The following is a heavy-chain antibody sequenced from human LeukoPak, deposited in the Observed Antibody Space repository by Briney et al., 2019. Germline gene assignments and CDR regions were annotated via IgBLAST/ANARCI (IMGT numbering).Heavy chain of an antibody. D-gene: IGHD3-22*01. V-gene: IGHV4-39*07. J-gene: IGHJ5*02. CDR3: ARDLDYYDSTWFDP. CDR1: GGSISSSTYY. Sequence: SETLSLTCTVSGGSISSSTYYWGWIRQPPGKGLEWIGSITYSGSTYYNPSLKSRVTISVDTSKNQFSLKLISVTAADTAVYYCARDLDYYDSTWFDPWGQGTLVTVSS. CDR2: ITYSGST.